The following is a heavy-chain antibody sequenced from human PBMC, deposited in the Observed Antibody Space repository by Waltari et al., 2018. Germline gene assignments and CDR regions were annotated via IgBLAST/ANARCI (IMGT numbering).Heavy chain of an antibody. Sequence: QVQLVQSGAEVKKPGASVKVSCKVSGYTLTELSMHWVRQAPGKGLEWMGGFDPEDGETSDAQKFQGRVTMTEDTSTDTAYMELSSLRSEDTAVYYGATAGQYCSSTSCYHWFDPWGQGTLVTVSS. V-gene: IGHV1-24*01. CDR3: ATAGQYCSSTSCYHWFDP. CDR2: FDPEDGET. J-gene: IGHJ5*02. CDR1: GYTLTELS. D-gene: IGHD2-2*01.